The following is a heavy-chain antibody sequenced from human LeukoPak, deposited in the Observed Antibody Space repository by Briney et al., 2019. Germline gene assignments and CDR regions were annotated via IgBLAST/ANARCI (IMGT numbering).Heavy chain of an antibody. CDR3: ANQRAGIAARGAFDI. CDR1: GFTFSSYG. CDR2: IRYDGSNK. Sequence: PGGSLRLSCAASGFTFSSYGMHWVRQAPGKGLEWVAFIRYDGSNKYYADSVKGRFTISRDNSKNTLYLQMNSLRAEDTAVYYCANQRAGIAARGAFDIWGQGIMVTVSS. J-gene: IGHJ3*02. V-gene: IGHV3-30*02. D-gene: IGHD6-6*01.